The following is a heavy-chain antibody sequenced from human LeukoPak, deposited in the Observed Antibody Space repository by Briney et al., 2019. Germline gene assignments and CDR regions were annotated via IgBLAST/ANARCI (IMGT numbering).Heavy chain of an antibody. V-gene: IGHV1-24*01. CDR2: FDPEYGET. CDR3: APLDFWVPST. Sequence: ASVKVSCKVSGYTLNELSIHWVRQAAGKGREWMGGFDPEYGETVYAQKFQGRVTMAEDTSTDTAYMELSSLRSEDTAVYYCAPLDFWVPSTWGQGTLVTVSS. CDR1: GYTLNELS. J-gene: IGHJ5*02. D-gene: IGHD3-3*01.